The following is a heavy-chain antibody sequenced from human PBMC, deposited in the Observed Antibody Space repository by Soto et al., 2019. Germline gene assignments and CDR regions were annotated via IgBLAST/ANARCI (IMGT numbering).Heavy chain of an antibody. CDR3: ARRGERGFYYYYGMDV. Sequence: SETLSLTCTVSCGSIISYYWSWIRQPPGKGLEWIGYIYYSGSTNYNPSLKSRVTISVDTSKNQFSLKLSSVTAADTAVYYCARRGERGFYYYYGMDVWGQGTTVTVSS. J-gene: IGHJ6*02. D-gene: IGHD3-10*01. CDR2: IYYSGST. V-gene: IGHV4-59*01. CDR1: CGSIISYY.